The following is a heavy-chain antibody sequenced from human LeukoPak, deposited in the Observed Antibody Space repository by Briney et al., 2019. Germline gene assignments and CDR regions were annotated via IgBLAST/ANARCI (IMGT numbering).Heavy chain of an antibody. D-gene: IGHD3-22*01. J-gene: IGHJ4*02. CDR1: GGSISSSSYY. CDR2: IYYSGST. V-gene: IGHV4-39*07. Sequence: SETLSLTCTVSGGSISSSSYYWGWIRQPPGKGLEWIGSIYYSGSTYYNPSLKSRVTISVDTSKNQFSLKLSSVTAADTAVYYCARVYYYDSSGIGGYLDYWGQGTLVTVSS. CDR3: ARVYYYDSSGIGGYLDY.